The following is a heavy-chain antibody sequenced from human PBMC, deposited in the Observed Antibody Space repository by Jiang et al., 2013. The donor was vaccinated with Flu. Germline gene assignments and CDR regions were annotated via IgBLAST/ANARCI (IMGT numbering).Heavy chain of an antibody. J-gene: IGHJ3*02. CDR2: T. Sequence: TNYAQKFQGRVTMTRDTSISTAYMELSRLRSDDTAVYYCARDRLGNYYDSSGYYYFDAFDIWGQGTMVTVSS. CDR3: ARDRLGNYYDSSGYYYFDAFDI. D-gene: IGHD3-22*01. V-gene: IGHV1-2*02.